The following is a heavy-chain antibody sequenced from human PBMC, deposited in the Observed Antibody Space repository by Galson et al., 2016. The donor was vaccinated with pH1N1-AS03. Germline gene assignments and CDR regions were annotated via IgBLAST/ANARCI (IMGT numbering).Heavy chain of an antibody. V-gene: IGHV5-51*03. Sequence: QSGAEVKKPGESLKISCKGSRDSFTNHWIAWVRQMTGKGLEWMAIIYPLDSDIRYSPSFQGQVTISADMSISTAYLEWSSLKASDTAIYYCARNMGNSWREGLDFWGPGTLVTVSS. CDR2: IYPLDSDI. J-gene: IGHJ4*02. CDR3: ARNMGNSWREGLDF. D-gene: IGHD2/OR15-2a*01. CDR1: RDSFTNHW.